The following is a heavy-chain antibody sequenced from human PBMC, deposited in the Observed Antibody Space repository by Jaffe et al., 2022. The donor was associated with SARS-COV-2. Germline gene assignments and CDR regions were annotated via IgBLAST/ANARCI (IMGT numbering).Heavy chain of an antibody. CDR2: IYTSGST. Sequence: QVQLQESGPGLVKPSQTLSLTCTVSGGSISSGSYYWSWIRQPAGKGLEWIGRIYTSGSTNYNPSLKSRVTISVDTSKNQFSLKLSSVTAADTAVYYCARDYDSSGYYYADAFDIWGQGTMVTVSS. D-gene: IGHD3-22*01. CDR1: GGSISSGSYY. V-gene: IGHV4-61*02. J-gene: IGHJ3*02. CDR3: ARDYDSSGYYYADAFDI.